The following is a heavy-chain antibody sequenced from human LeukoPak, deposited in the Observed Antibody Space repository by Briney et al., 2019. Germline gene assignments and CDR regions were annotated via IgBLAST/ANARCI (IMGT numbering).Heavy chain of an antibody. CDR2: ISGSDGRT. Sequence: GGSLRLSCAASGFTFSTYAMSWVRQAPGKGLEWVSIISGSDGRTYYVDSVKGRFTISRDNSKNTLYLQMNSLRAEDTAIYYCAKRPSGGWFDYWGQGTLVTVSS. D-gene: IGHD6-25*01. J-gene: IGHJ4*02. V-gene: IGHV3-23*01. CDR3: AKRPSGGWFDY. CDR1: GFTFSTYA.